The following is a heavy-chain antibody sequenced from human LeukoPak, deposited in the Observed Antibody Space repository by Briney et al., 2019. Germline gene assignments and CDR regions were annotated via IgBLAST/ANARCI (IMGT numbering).Heavy chain of an antibody. CDR3: ARVGSSGWYFDL. D-gene: IGHD6-19*01. V-gene: IGHV4-39*07. CDR2: IYYSGST. CDR1: GGSISSSSYY. Sequence: PSETLSLTCTVSGGSISSSSYYWGWIRQPPGKGLEWIGGIYYSGSTYYNPSLKSRVTISVDTSKNQFSLKLSSVTAADTAVYYCARVGSSGWYFDLWGRGTLVTVSS. J-gene: IGHJ2*01.